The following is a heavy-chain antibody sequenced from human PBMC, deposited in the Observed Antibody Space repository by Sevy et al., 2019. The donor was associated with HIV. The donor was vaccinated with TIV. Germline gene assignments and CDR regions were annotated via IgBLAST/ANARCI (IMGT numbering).Heavy chain of an antibody. V-gene: IGHV3-33*01. D-gene: IGHD3-10*01. J-gene: IGHJ3*02. CDR1: GFTFSSYG. Sequence: GGSLRLSCAASGFTFSSYGMHWVRQAPGKGLEWVAVIWYDGSNKYYADSVKGRFTISRDNSKNTLYLQMNSLRAEDTAVYYCARETNYYGSGLNDAFDIWGQGTMVTVSS. CDR2: IWYDGSNK. CDR3: ARETNYYGSGLNDAFDI.